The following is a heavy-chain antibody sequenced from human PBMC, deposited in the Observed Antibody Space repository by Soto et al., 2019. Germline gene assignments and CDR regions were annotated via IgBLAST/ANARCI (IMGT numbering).Heavy chain of an antibody. D-gene: IGHD5-12*01. CDR1: RFIFRDYA. V-gene: IGHV3-23*01. CDR2: ISTGSVNT. CDR3: ARDVGGFNAMFDY. J-gene: IGHJ4*02. Sequence: LRLSCAASRFIFRDYAMSWVRQTPGKGLEWVSTISTGSVNTHYADSIEGRFTISRDDSKNTLYLQMNSLRAEDTALYYCARDVGGFNAMFDYWGQGTQVTVYS.